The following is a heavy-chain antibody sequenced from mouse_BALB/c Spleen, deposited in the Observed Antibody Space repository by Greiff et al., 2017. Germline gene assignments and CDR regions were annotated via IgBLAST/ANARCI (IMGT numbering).Heavy chain of an antibody. CDR3: AREEGYYAMDY. CDR2: IYPGSGNT. V-gene: IGHV1-77*01. Sequence: VQLQQSGAELARPGASVKLSCNASGYTFTDYYINWVKQRTGQGLEWIGEIYPGSGNTYYNEKFKGKATLTADKSSSTAYMQLSSLTSEDSAVYFCAREEGYYAMDYWGQGTSVTVSS. J-gene: IGHJ4*01. CDR1: GYTFTDYY.